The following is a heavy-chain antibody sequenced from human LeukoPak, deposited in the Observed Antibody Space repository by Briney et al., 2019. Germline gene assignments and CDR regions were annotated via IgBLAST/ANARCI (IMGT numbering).Heavy chain of an antibody. D-gene: IGHD6-19*01. CDR2: ISGNGGST. J-gene: IGHJ4*02. Sequence: GGSLRLSCAASGFTFSSYTIHWVRQAPGMGLEYVSAISGNGGSTYYANSVKGRFTIPRDNSKNTLYLQMGSLRAEDMGVYYCAKGVGFSTGWYYFEYWGQRTLVTVSS. V-gene: IGHV3-64*01. CDR1: GFTFSSYT. CDR3: AKGVGFSTGWYYFEY.